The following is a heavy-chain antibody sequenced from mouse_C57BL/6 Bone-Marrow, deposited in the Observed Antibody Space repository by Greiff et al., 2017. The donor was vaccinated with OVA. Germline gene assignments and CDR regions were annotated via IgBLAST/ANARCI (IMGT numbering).Heavy chain of an antibody. CDR3: ARGLLRYPDY. CDR1: GYSITSGYY. J-gene: IGHJ2*01. Sequence: EVQVVESGPGLVKPSQSLSLTCSVTGYSITSGYYWNWIRQFPGNKLEWMGYISYDGSNNYNPSLKNRISITRDTSKNQFFLKLNSVTTEDTATYYCARGLLRYPDYWGQGTTLTVSS. V-gene: IGHV3-6*01. CDR2: ISYDGSN. D-gene: IGHD1-1*01.